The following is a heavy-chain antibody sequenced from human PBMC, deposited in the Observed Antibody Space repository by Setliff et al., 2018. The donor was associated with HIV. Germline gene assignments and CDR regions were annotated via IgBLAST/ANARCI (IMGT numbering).Heavy chain of an antibody. Sequence: GGSLRLSCAASRFDFNNYWMIWVRQAPGKGLEWVANINQDGSEKNYVDSVKGRFTISRDNSKNTLYLQMNSLRAEDTAVYYCAKCGGVTCYSASWYFDYWGQGTLVTVSS. J-gene: IGHJ4*02. CDR2: INQDGSEK. V-gene: IGHV3-7*01. D-gene: IGHD2-15*01. CDR3: AKCGGVTCYSASWYFDY. CDR1: RFDFNNYW.